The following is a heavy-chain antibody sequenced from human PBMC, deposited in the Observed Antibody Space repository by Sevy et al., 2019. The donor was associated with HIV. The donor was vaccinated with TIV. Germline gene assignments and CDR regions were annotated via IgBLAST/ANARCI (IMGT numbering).Heavy chain of an antibody. J-gene: IGHJ6*02. CDR3: ARANRDIVVVPDAMLEYYYYGMDV. V-gene: IGHV3-48*01. D-gene: IGHD2-2*01. Sequence: GGSLRLSCAASGFTFSSYSMNWVRQAPGKGLEWDSYISSSSSTIYYADSVKRRFTISRDNAKNSLYLQMNSLRAEDTAVYYCARANRDIVVVPDAMLEYYYYGMDVWGQGTTVTVSS. CDR1: GFTFSSYS. CDR2: ISSSSSTI.